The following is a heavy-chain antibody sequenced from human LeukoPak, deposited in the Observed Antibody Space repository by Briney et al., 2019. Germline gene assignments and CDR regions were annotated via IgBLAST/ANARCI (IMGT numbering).Heavy chain of an antibody. CDR3: ARDPAWGAIDY. CDR2: MNEDGSGT. J-gene: IGHJ4*02. V-gene: IGHV3-7*01. D-gene: IGHD7-27*01. Sequence: GGSLRFSRAVSGFSIGSSWMSWVRQTPGKGLEWVADMNEDGSGTYYVDSVKGRFTVSRDNAQNSVYLQMNSLRDEDTGVYYCARDPAWGAIDYWGQGTLVTVSS. CDR1: GFSIGSSW.